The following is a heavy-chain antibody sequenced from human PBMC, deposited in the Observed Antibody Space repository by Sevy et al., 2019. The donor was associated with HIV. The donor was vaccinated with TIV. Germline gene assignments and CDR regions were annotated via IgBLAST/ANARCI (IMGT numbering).Heavy chain of an antibody. CDR1: GFTFSGYA. V-gene: IGHV3-23*01. CDR2: ISGKGGST. CDR3: AKTINSGGGVVPAANYYYYGMDV. Sequence: GGSLRLSCAASGFTFSGYAMSWVRQAPGKGLEWVSAISGKGGSTHYADPVEGRFTISRDNSKNTLYLQMNSLRAEDTAVYYCAKTINSGGGVVPAANYYYYGMDVWGQGTTVTVSS. J-gene: IGHJ6*02. D-gene: IGHD2-2*01.